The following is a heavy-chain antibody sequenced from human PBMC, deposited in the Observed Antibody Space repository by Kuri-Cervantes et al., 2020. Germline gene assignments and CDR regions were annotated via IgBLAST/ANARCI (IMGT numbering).Heavy chain of an antibody. Sequence: LTCAASGFTFDDYAMHWVRQAPGKGLEWVANIKPDGSEKNYVDSVKGRFTISRDNAKNSVYLQMNSLRVEDTTVYFCVRGTSQYRFWGQGTLVTVSS. CDR2: IKPDGSEK. D-gene: IGHD3-16*02. CDR3: VRGTSQYRF. CDR1: GFTFDDYA. J-gene: IGHJ4*02. V-gene: IGHV3-7*01.